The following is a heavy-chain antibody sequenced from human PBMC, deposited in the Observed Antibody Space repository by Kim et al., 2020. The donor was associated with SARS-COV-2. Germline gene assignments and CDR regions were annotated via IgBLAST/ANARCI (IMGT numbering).Heavy chain of an antibody. CDR1: GGIFSTFT. D-gene: IGHD1-1*01. Sequence: SVKVSCKASGGIFSTFTISWVRQAPGQGLEWMGGIIALFGTANYGQKFQDIVTIIADESTSTAYMELSSLRSDDTAIYYCARSLWKDGFDVWGQGTMVTVSS. V-gene: IGHV1-69*13. CDR3: ARSLWKDGFDV. J-gene: IGHJ3*01. CDR2: IIALFGTA.